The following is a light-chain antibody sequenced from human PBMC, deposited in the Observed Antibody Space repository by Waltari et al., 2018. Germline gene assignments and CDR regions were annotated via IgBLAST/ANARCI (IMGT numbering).Light chain of an antibody. Sequence: DIVMTQSPDSLAVSLGERATINCKSSQSVLYSSDNNNYLAWYQQKQGQPPRLLIYWASTRESGVPDRFSGSGFGTDFTLTISSLQAEDVAVYYCHQYYSYPWTFGQGTTVEIK. CDR3: HQYYSYPWT. CDR1: QSVLYSSDNNNY. CDR2: WAS. V-gene: IGKV4-1*01. J-gene: IGKJ1*01.